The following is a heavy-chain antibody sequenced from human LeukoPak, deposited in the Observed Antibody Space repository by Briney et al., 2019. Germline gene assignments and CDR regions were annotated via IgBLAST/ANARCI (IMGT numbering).Heavy chain of an antibody. CDR1: GGSISSGTFY. CDR2: IYYSGIT. CDR3: VREVRVPLPKTYSSSWGFDY. Sequence: KPSETLSLTCTVFGGSISSGTFYWGWIRQSPGKGLEWIGSIYYSGITYYNPSLKSRVTISVDTSRTQFSLKLSSVTAADTAVYYCVREVRVPLPKTYSSSWGFDYWGQGTLVTVSS. J-gene: IGHJ4*02. D-gene: IGHD6-13*01. V-gene: IGHV4-39*02.